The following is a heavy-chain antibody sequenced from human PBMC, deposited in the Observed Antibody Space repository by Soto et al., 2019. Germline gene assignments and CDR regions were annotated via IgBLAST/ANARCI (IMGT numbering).Heavy chain of an antibody. Sequence: QVQLQESGPGLVKPSQTLSLICTVSGGSISSGGYYWSWIRQHPGKGLEWIGYIYYSGSTYYNPSLKSRVTISVDTSKNQFSLKLSSVTAADTAVYYCARDSSSWSKDAFDIWGQGTMVTVSS. D-gene: IGHD6-13*01. J-gene: IGHJ3*02. CDR3: ARDSSSWSKDAFDI. CDR1: GGSISSGGYY. V-gene: IGHV4-31*03. CDR2: IYYSGST.